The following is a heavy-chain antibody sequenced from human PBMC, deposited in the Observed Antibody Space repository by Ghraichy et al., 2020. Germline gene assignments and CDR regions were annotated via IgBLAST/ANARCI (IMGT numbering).Heavy chain of an antibody. D-gene: IGHD2-2*01. J-gene: IGHJ6*02. V-gene: IGHV3-23*01. CDR1: GFTFSSYA. Sequence: GGSLRLSCAASGFTFSSYAMSWVRQAPGKGLEWVSSILGSGGSTYYADSVKGQFTISRDNSKNTLHLQMNSLRAEDTAIYYCAKDMGAYCSGISCFFGYGMDVWGQGTTVTVS. CDR3: AKDMGAYCSGISCFFGYGMDV. CDR2: ILGSGGST.